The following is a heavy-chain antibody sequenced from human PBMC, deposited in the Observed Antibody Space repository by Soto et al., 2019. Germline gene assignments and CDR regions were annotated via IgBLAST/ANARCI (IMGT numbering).Heavy chain of an antibody. Sequence: ASVKVSCKASGDTFTTYDINWVRQATGHGLEWMGWINPNSGNIGYAQRFQGRVTMTRDTAIRTAYMEVSSLRSEDTAVYYCTTDLWRIAVVVGSTGYFNPWGQGTPVTVSS. CDR3: TTDLWRIAVVVGSTGYFNP. J-gene: IGHJ5*02. V-gene: IGHV1-8*01. CDR1: GDTFTTYD. CDR2: INPNSGNI. D-gene: IGHD2-15*01.